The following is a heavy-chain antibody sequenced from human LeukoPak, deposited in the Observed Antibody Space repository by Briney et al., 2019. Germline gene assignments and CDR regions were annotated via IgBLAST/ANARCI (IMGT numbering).Heavy chain of an antibody. CDR2: IYYSGST. V-gene: IGHV4-61*01. CDR1: GGSISSGSYY. Sequence: PSETLSLTCTVSGGSISSGSYYWSWIRQPPGKGLEWIGYIYYSGSTNYNPSLKSRVTISVDTSKNQFSLKLSSVTAADTAVYYCARLRRSQRGFDYWGQGTLVTVSS. D-gene: IGHD1-26*01. CDR3: ARLRRSQRGFDY. J-gene: IGHJ4*02.